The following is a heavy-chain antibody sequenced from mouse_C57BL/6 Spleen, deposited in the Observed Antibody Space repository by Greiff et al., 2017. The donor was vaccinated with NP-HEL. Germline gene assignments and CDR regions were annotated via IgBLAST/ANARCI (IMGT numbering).Heavy chain of an antibody. V-gene: IGHV1-76*01. Sequence: QVHVKQSGAELVRPGASVKLSCKASGYTFTDYYINWVKQRPGQGLEWIARIYPGSGNTYYNEKFKGKATLTAEKSSSTAYMQLSSLTSEVAAVYFCARDYYGSSYDWYFDVWGTGTTVTVAS. CDR1: GYTFTDYY. CDR3: ARDYYGSSYDWYFDV. D-gene: IGHD1-1*01. J-gene: IGHJ1*03. CDR2: IYPGSGNT.